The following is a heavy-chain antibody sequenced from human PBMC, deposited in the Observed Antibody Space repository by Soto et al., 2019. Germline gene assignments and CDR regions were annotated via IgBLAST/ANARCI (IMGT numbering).Heavy chain of an antibody. CDR1: GFTFSDYW. Sequence: EVQLVESGGGLVQPGGSLRLSCAASGFTFSDYWMSWVRQAPGKGLECVANIKTAGSEKYYVDPVKGRFTISRDNAKNSLYLQMTSMRAEDTAVYYCASSMGRCGNDYLGQGTLVTVSS. J-gene: IGHJ4*02. D-gene: IGHD3-10*01. CDR2: IKTAGSEK. V-gene: IGHV3-7*05. CDR3: ASSMGRCGNDY.